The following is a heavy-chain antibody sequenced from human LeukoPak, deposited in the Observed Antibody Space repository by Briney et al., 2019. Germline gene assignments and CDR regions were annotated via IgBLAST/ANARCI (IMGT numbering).Heavy chain of an antibody. CDR1: GYSFTNYW. CDR3: ARRAGGLKNDAFDI. J-gene: IGHJ3*02. D-gene: IGHD2-15*01. CDR2: IYPGDSDT. Sequence: SGESLKISCKTSGYSFTNYWVAWVRQMPGKGLEWMGIIYPGDSDTRYSPSFQGQVTISADKSISTAYLQWSSLKASDTAMYYCARRAGGLKNDAFDIWGQGTMVTVSS. V-gene: IGHV5-51*01.